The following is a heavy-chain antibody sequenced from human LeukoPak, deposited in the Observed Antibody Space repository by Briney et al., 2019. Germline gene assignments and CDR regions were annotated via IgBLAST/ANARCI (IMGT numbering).Heavy chain of an antibody. D-gene: IGHD3-22*01. V-gene: IGHV1-58*01. CDR1: GFTFTSSA. CDR3: AAVNYYDSSGYDEDY. CDR2: IVVGSGNT. Sequence: SVTVSCTASGFTFTSSAVQWVRQARGQRLEWIGWIVVGSGNTNYAQKFQERVTITRDMSTSTAYMELSSLRSEDTAVYYCAAVNYYDSSGYDEDYWGQGTLVTVSS. J-gene: IGHJ4*02.